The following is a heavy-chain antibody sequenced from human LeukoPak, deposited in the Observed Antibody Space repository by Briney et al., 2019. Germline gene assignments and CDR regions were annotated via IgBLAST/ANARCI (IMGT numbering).Heavy chain of an antibody. J-gene: IGHJ3*02. CDR3: ARHDYRDADAFDI. CDR1: WYTFTNYG. CDR2: IGAYNGNT. Sequence: ASLKVSFKASWYTFTNYGISWGRQAAGERLGGIGWIGAYNGNTNYAQKLQGRVTMTTDTSTSTAYMELRSLRSDDPALYYCARHDYRDADAFDIWGQGTMVTVSS. V-gene: IGHV1-18*01. D-gene: IGHD4-17*01.